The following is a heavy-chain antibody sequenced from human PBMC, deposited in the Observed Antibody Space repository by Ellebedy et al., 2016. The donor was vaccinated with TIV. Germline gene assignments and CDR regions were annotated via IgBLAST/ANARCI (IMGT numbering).Heavy chain of an antibody. CDR1: GYTFTSYG. D-gene: IGHD6-13*01. CDR3: ARTGYSSNRYYFYGMDV. Sequence: AASVKVSCKASGYTFTSYGINWVRQAPGQGLEWMGGISTYNANTNYAQKVQGSVTITTDTSTSTAYMELGSLRSDDTAVYYCARTGYSSNRYYFYGMDVWGQGTTVTVSS. J-gene: IGHJ6*02. V-gene: IGHV1-18*04. CDR2: ISTYNANT.